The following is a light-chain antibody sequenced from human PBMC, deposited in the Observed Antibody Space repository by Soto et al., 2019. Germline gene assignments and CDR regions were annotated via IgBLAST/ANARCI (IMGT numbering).Light chain of an antibody. Sequence: QPVLTQSPSASASLGASVKLTCTLRSLHTNYTIAWHQHQPDKGPRYLMNVNSDGSHSKGEGVPDRFSGSSSGAERYLSISSLQADDDGDYYCQTWGSAINWVFGEGTKLTVL. J-gene: IGLJ3*02. CDR1: SLHTNYT. V-gene: IGLV4-69*02. CDR3: QTWGSAINWV. CDR2: VNSDGSH.